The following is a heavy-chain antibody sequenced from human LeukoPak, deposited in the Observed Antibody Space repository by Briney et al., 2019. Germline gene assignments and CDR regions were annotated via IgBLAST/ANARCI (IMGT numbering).Heavy chain of an antibody. J-gene: IGHJ4*02. V-gene: IGHV3-30*02. CDR2: IRYDGVNK. CDR1: GFTFSSYG. CDR3: AKAPGTIFGEVHTIDY. D-gene: IGHD3-3*01. Sequence: GGSLRLSCAASGFTFSSYGVHWVRQAPGKGLEWLAFIRYDGVNKYHADSVKGRFTISRDNSKNTLYLQMNSLRVEDTAIYYCAKAPGTIFGEVHTIDYWGQGTLVTVSS.